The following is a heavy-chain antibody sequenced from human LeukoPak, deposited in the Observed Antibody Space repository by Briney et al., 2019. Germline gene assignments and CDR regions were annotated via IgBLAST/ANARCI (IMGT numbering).Heavy chain of an antibody. D-gene: IGHD3-10*01. CDR3: ATYNRLITKVRGVIRGNWFDP. V-gene: IGHV4-34*01. J-gene: IGHJ5*02. CDR1: GGSFSGYY. CDR2: INHSGST. Sequence: SETLSLTCAVYGGSFSGYYWSWIRQPPGKGLEWIGEINHSGSTNYNPSLNSRVTISVDTSKNQFSLKLSSVTAADTAVYYCATYNRLITKVRGVIRGNWFDPWGQGTLVTVSS.